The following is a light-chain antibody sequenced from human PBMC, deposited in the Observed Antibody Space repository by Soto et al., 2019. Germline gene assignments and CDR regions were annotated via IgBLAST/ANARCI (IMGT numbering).Light chain of an antibody. V-gene: IGKV3-15*01. Sequence: VVTQSPATLSVFPGETATLSCRASQSVSSDLAWYQQRPGQAPRLLIYGASTRATGIPARFRGSGSGTEIRLTISSLQSEDFATYYCQQYNNWHPKMAFGRGTKVEIK. CDR3: QQYNNWHPKMA. CDR1: QSVSSD. CDR2: GAS. J-gene: IGKJ1*01.